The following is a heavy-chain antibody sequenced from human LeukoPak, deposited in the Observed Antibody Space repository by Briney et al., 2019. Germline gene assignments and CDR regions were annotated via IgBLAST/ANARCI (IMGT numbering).Heavy chain of an antibody. CDR2: ISSSGSTI. CDR3: AKNLEITADPLDY. V-gene: IGHV3-48*03. D-gene: IGHD3-10*01. Sequence: GGSLRLSCAASGFTFSSYEMNWVRQAPGKGLEWVSYISSSGSTIYYADSVKGRFTISRDNAKNSLYLQMNSLRPDDTAVYYCAKNLEITADPLDYWGQGTLVTVSS. CDR1: GFTFSSYE. J-gene: IGHJ4*02.